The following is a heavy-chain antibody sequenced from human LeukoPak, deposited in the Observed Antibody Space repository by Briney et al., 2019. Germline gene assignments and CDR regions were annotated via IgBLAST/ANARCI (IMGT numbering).Heavy chain of an antibody. CDR1: GGSFSDYS. CDR2: INHSGST. Sequence: PSETLSLTCAVYGGSFSDYSWSWLRQPPGKGLEWIGEINHSGSTNYNPSLKSRVIMSVDTSKNQFSVKLWSVTAADTAVYYCARHGVATWFDPWGQGTLVTVSS. J-gene: IGHJ5*02. CDR3: ARHGVATWFDP. V-gene: IGHV4-34*01. D-gene: IGHD2-15*01.